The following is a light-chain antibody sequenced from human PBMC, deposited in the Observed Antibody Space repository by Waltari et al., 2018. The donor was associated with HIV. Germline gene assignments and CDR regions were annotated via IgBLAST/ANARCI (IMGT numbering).Light chain of an antibody. J-gene: IGLJ2*01. CDR3: VAWDDSLGGVV. CDR1: TSNIGSNY. Sequence: SVLTQPPSASGTPGQRVTISCSGSTSNIGSNYVFWYQHLPGTAPQLLIHRNNRWASVVPDRFSVSTSGTSASLAIRGLRSEDEAEYYCVAWDDSLGGVVFGGGTKVAVL. CDR2: RNN. V-gene: IGLV1-47*01.